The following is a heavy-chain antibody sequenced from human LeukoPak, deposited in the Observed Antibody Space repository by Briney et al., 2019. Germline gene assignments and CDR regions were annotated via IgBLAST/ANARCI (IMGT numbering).Heavy chain of an antibody. V-gene: IGHV1-8*01. CDR2: MNPNSGNT. CDR3: ARVPHCSGGSCYGMDV. D-gene: IGHD2-15*01. J-gene: IGHJ6*02. CDR1: GYTFTSYD. Sequence: ASVKVSCKASGYTFTSYDINWVRQATGQGLEWMGWMNPNSGNTGYAQKFQGRVTMTRNTSISTAYMELSSLRSEDTAVYYCARVPHCSGGSCYGMDVWGQGTTVTVSS.